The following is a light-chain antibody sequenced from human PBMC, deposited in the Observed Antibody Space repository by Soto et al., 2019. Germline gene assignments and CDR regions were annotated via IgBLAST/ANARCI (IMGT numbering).Light chain of an antibody. CDR1: QSVDTNF. Sequence: EIVLTQSPGTLSLSPGERVTLSCRASQSVDTNFLAWYQKKPGQAPRLLIYGSFSRATGVPDRFRGSGFGTDFTLTITRLEPEDFAVYYCQQYGSSLWTFGLGTKVENK. CDR3: QQYGSSLWT. J-gene: IGKJ1*01. CDR2: GSF. V-gene: IGKV3-20*01.